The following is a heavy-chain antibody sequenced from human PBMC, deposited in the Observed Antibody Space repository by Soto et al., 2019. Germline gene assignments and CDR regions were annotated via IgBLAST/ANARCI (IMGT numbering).Heavy chain of an antibody. CDR3: GRVVEGATRHTDFDS. CDR1: GVSIHNSHSF. J-gene: IGHJ5*01. Sequence: QVQLQESGPGLVKPSETLSLTCAISGVSIHNSHSFWVWIRQSPGKGLEFIGNVYYSGGAHYNPSLKSRVTISVDTAKNQVSLRVHSVTAADTAVYYCGRVVEGATRHTDFDSWGQGTLVTVSS. CDR2: VYYSGGA. V-gene: IGHV4-39*01. D-gene: IGHD1-26*01.